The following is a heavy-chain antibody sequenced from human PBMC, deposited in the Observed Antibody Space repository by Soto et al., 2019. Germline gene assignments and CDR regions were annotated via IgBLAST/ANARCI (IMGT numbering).Heavy chain of an antibody. D-gene: IGHD3-22*01. CDR2: IDPSDSYT. CDR1: GYSFTSYW. J-gene: IGHJ5*02. V-gene: IGHV5-10-1*04. Sequence: GESLKISCKGSGYSFTSYWIGWVRQMPGKGLEWVGRIDPSDSYTNYSPSFQGQVTISADKSTSTAYLHWNSLKASDSATYYCARKDSSGYSNWFDPWGQGTLVTVSS. CDR3: ARKDSSGYSNWFDP.